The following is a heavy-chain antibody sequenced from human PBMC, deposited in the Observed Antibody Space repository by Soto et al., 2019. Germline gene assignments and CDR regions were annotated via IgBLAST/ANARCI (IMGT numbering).Heavy chain of an antibody. CDR1: GGSISSYY. J-gene: IGHJ4*02. Sequence: PSETLSLTCTVSGGSISSYYWSWIRQPPGKGLEWIGYIYYSGSTNYNPSLKSRVTISVDTSKNQFSLKLSSVTAADTAVYYCAREHDYGDYFDYWGQGTLVTVS. CDR2: IYYSGST. V-gene: IGHV4-59*01. CDR3: AREHDYGDYFDY. D-gene: IGHD4-17*01.